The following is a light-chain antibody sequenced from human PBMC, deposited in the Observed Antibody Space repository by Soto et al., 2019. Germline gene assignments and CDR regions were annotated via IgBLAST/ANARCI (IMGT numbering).Light chain of an antibody. J-gene: IGKJ1*01. Sequence: EIVMTQSPATLSVSPGERATLSCRASQSVSSNLAWYQQKPGQPPRLLIYGASTGATGIPARFSGSGSGTEFTLTIGSLQSEDFATYYCQQYNSYSGTFGQGTKVEIK. CDR1: QSVSSN. V-gene: IGKV3-15*01. CDR2: GAS. CDR3: QQYNSYSGT.